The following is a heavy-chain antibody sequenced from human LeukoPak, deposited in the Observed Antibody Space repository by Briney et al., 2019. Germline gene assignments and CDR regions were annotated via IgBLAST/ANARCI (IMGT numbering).Heavy chain of an antibody. D-gene: IGHD3-22*01. J-gene: IGHJ5*02. CDR1: RFTFSSYG. CDR3: ARDLGQYYDTSDNWFDP. CDR2: INSDGINT. V-gene: IGHV3-74*01. Sequence: GRSLRLSCAASRFTFSSYGMHWVRQAPGKGLVWVSRINSDGINTSYADSVKGRFTISRDNAKNTLNLQMNSLRAEDTAVYYCARDLGQYYDTSDNWFDPWGQGTLVTVSS.